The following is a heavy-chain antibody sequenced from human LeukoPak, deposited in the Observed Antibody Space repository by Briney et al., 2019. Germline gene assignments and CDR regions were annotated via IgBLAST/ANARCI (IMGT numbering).Heavy chain of an antibody. CDR3: ARAGFHYDASGFYYY. V-gene: IGHV4-39*07. D-gene: IGHD3-22*01. CDR2: IYYTGST. CDR1: GGSINSSSYY. J-gene: IGHJ4*02. Sequence: PSETLSLTCTVSGGSINSSSYYWGWIRQPPGKGLEWIGSIYYTGSTYYNPSLKSRLTISLDTSRNQFSLKLSSVTAADSAVYYCARAGFHYDASGFYYYWGQGNMVTVSS.